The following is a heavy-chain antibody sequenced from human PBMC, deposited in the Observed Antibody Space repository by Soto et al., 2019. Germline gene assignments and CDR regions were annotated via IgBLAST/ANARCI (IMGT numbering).Heavy chain of an antibody. D-gene: IGHD2-15*01. J-gene: IGHJ4*02. CDR1: GYTFTSYA. Sequence: ASVKVSCKASGYTFTSYAMHWVRQAPGQRLEWMGWINAGNGNTKYSQKFQGRVTITRDTSASTAYMELSSLRSEDTAVYYCARERTPRCSGGSCYSGFDYWGQGTLVTVS. V-gene: IGHV1-3*01. CDR2: INAGNGNT. CDR3: ARERTPRCSGGSCYSGFDY.